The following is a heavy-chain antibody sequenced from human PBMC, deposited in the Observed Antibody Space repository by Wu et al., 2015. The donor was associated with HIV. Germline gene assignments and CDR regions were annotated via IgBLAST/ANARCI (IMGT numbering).Heavy chain of an antibody. Sequence: QVQLVQSGAEVKKPGASLRVSCKASGYYFSSYDINWVRQATGQGLEWMGWMNPNSGNTGYAQKFQGRVTMTRNTSISTAYMELSSLRSEDTAVYYCARGYDSSGYYNWFDPWGQGTLVTVSS. CDR1: GYYFSSYD. D-gene: IGHD3-22*01. J-gene: IGHJ5*02. CDR2: MNPNSGNT. V-gene: IGHV1-8*01. CDR3: ARGYDSSGYYNWFDP.